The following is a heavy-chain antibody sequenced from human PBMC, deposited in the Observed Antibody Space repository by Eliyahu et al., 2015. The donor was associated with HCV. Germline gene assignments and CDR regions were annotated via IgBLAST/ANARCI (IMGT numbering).Heavy chain of an antibody. CDR2: ISWNSGSI. Sequence: EVQLVESGGGLVQPGRSLRLSCAASGFXFDDYAMHWVRQAPGKGLGWVSGISWNSGSIGYADSVKGRFTISRDNAKNSLYLQMNSLRAEDTALYYCASIRDYCSGGSCYAWGQGTLVTVSS. CDR1: GFXFDDYA. CDR3: ASIRDYCSGGSCYA. V-gene: IGHV3-9*01. D-gene: IGHD2-15*01. J-gene: IGHJ4*02.